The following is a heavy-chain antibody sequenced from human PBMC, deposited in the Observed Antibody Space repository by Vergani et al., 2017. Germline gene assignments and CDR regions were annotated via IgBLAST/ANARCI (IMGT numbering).Heavy chain of an antibody. V-gene: IGHV1-8*01. Sequence: QVQLVQSGAEVKKPGASVKVSCKASGYTFTSYDINWVRQATGQGLEWMGWMNPNSGNTGYAQKFQGRVTMTRNTSISTAYMELSSLRSEDTAVYYCVRDRFSVVVPAAIGGVDYWGQGTLVTVSS. CDR2: MNPNSGNT. D-gene: IGHD2-2*01. J-gene: IGHJ4*02. CDR3: VRDRFSVVVPAAIGGVDY. CDR1: GYTFTSYD.